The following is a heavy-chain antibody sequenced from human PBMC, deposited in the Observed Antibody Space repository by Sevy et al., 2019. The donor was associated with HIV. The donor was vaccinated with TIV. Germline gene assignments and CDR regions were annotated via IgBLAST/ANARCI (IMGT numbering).Heavy chain of an antibody. D-gene: IGHD2-15*01. CDR2: ISPFNGDT. CDR1: GYTFTNYR. V-gene: IGHV1-18*01. CDR3: ARAYCSGGRCYSLAY. Sequence: DTVKVSCQASGYTFTNYRITWVRQAPRQGLERTGWISPFNGDTNSAQKLQGRVTMITDSSTDTAYMELRGLRSDDTAIYYCARAYCSGGRCYSLAYWGQGTLVTVSS. J-gene: IGHJ4*02.